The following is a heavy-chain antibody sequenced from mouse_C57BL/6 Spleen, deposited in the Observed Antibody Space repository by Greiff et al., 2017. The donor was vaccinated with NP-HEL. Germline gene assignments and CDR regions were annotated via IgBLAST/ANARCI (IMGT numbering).Heavy chain of an antibody. CDR2: IDPENGDT. CDR1: GFNIKDDY. J-gene: IGHJ3*01. CDR3: TTYVPSNMFAY. V-gene: IGHV14-4*01. Sequence: EVKLQESGAELVRPGASVKLSCTASGFNIKDDYMHWVKQRPEQGLEWIGWIDPENGDTEYASKFQGKATITADTSSNTAYLQLSSLTSEDTAVYYCTTYVPSNMFAYWGQGTLVTVSA. D-gene: IGHD5-1*01.